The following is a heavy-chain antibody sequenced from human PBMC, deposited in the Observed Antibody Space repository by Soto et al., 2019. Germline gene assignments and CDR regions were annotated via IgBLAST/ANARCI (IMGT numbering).Heavy chain of an antibody. J-gene: IGHJ5*02. V-gene: IGHV4-39*01. D-gene: IGHD2-15*01. CDR2: IYYSGST. CDR1: GGSISRSSYS. Sequence: SETLSLTCTVSGGSISRSSYSWGWIRQPPGKGLEWIGTIYYSGSTYYNPSLKSRVTISVDTSKNQFSLKLSSVTAADTAVYYCATRQGGSYNWFDPWGQGTLVTVSS. CDR3: ATRQGGSYNWFDP.